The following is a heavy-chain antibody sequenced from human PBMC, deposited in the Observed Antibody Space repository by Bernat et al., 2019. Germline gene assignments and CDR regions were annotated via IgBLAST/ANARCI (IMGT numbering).Heavy chain of an antibody. Sequence: EVQLVESGGGLVKPGGSLRLSCAASGFTFSSYSMNWIRQAPGKGLEWVSYISSSGSTIYYADSVKGRFTISRDNAKNSLYLQMNSLRAEDTAVYYCARTSGSYYYYYYYMDVWGKGTTVTVSS. CDR3: ARTSGSYYYYYYYMDV. CDR2: ISSSGSTI. V-gene: IGHV3-21*05. D-gene: IGHD3-10*01. J-gene: IGHJ6*03. CDR1: GFTFSSYS.